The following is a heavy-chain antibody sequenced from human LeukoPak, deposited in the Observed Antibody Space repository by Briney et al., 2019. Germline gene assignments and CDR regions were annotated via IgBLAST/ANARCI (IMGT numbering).Heavy chain of an antibody. D-gene: IGHD3-16*01. CDR2: INPDGTQK. Sequence: GGSLRLSCAASGFTFSLYWMTWVRQSPGKGLEWVADINPDGTQKYSVDSLKGRFTISRDNAKNSLFLHLNSLRVDDTATYYCVRQMIRFWFDPWGQGTRVTVSS. J-gene: IGHJ5*02. CDR1: GFTFSLYW. CDR3: VRQMIRFWFDP. V-gene: IGHV3-7*01.